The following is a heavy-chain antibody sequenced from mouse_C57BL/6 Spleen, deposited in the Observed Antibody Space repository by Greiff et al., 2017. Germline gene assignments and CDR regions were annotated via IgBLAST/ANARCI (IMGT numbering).Heavy chain of an antibody. D-gene: IGHD2-10*02. V-gene: IGHV1-9*01. Sequence: QVQLQQSGAELMKPGASVKLSCKATGYTFTGYWIEWVKQKPGHGLEWIGEILPGSGSTNYNEKFKGKATFPADTSSNTAYMQLSSLTTEDSAIYYCAVGLLYGKGGWYFDVWGTGTTVTVSS. CDR2: ILPGSGST. J-gene: IGHJ1*03. CDR1: GYTFTGYW. CDR3: AVGLLYGKGGWYFDV.